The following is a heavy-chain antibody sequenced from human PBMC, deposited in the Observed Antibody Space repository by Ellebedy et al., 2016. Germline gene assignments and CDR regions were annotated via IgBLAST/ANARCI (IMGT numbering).Heavy chain of an antibody. V-gene: IGHV3-21*06. J-gene: IGHJ4*02. D-gene: IGHD4-17*01. CDR3: YYGHYSGS. Sequence: GGSLRLSXAASGFNFNVAGMTWVRQAPGKGLEWVATIVFSGTAAYYSDSAKGRFIISRDNVKNLVFLQMNSLRVEDTAVYYCYYGHYSGSWGQGTLVTVSS. CDR1: GFNFNVAG. CDR2: IVFSGTAA.